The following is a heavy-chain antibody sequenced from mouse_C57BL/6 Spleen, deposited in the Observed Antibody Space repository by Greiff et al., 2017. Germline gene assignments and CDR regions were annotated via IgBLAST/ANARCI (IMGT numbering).Heavy chain of an antibody. J-gene: IGHJ1*03. D-gene: IGHD1-1*01. CDR2: IDPANGNT. CDR1: GFNIKNTY. Sequence: EVQRVESVAELVRPGASVKLSCTASGFNIKNTYMHWVKQRPEQGLEWIGRIDPANGNTKYAPKFQGKATITADTSSNTAYLQLSSLTSEDTSIYYCAPYYYCSSYWYFDVWGTVTTVTVSA. V-gene: IGHV14-3*01. CDR3: APYYYCSSYWYFDV.